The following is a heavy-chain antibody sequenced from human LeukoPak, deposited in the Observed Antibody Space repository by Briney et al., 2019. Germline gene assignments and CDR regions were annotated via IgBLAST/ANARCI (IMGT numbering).Heavy chain of an antibody. V-gene: IGHV3-30*18. D-gene: IGHD6-13*01. Sequence: GGSLRLSCAASGFTLSSYSMNWVRQAPGKGLEWVAVISYDGSYKYYTDSVKGRFTISRDNSKNTLHLQMNSLRADDTAVYYCAKSLSDGYDYWGQGTPVTVSS. CDR3: AKSLSDGYDY. J-gene: IGHJ4*02. CDR1: GFTLSSYS. CDR2: ISYDGSYK.